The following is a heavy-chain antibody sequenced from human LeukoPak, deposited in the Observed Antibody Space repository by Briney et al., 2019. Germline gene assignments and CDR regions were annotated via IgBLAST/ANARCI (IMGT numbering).Heavy chain of an antibody. CDR3: TTDILNYSGYDF. Sequence: GASVKVSCKASGYTFTGYYMHWVRQAPGQGLEWMGWINPNSGGTNYAQKFQGRVTMTRDTSISTAYMELSSLRSEDTAVYYCTTDILNYSGYDFWGQGTLVTVSS. D-gene: IGHD5-12*01. CDR2: INPNSGGT. CDR1: GYTFTGYY. J-gene: IGHJ4*02. V-gene: IGHV1-2*02.